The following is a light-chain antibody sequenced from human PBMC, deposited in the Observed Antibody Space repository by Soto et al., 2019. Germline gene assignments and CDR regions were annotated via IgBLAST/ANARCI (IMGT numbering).Light chain of an antibody. V-gene: IGLV2-11*01. CDR1: SSDVGGYNY. Sequence: QSALTQPRSVSGSPGQSVTISCTGTSSDVGGYNYVSWYQQPPGKAPKLMIYDVSKRPSGLPDRFSGSKSGNTASLTISALQAEDEADYYCCSYAGSYTYVFGTGTKVPVL. J-gene: IGLJ1*01. CDR2: DVS. CDR3: CSYAGSYTYV.